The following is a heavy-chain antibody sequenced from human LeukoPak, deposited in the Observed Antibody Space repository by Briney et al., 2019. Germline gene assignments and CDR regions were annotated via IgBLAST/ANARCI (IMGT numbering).Heavy chain of an antibody. CDR2: INHSRST. D-gene: IGHD3-10*01. V-gene: IGHV4-34*01. Sequence: SETLSLTCAVYGGSFSAYYWNWIRQPPGKGLEWIGEINHSRSTNYNPSLKNRVTISIDTSKNQFSLRLSSVTAADTAVYYCARVSLAGSGSPDYMDVWGKGTTVTVSS. CDR3: ARVSLAGSGSPDYMDV. J-gene: IGHJ6*03. CDR1: GGSFSAYY.